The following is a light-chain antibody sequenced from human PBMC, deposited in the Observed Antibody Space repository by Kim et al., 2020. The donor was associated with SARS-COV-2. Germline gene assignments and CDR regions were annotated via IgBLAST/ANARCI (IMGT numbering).Light chain of an antibody. CDR2: GAS. J-gene: IGKJ2*01. CDR3: QQYNNWPYT. Sequence: SVSPGERAALSCGASKSVSSNLAWYQQKPGQAPRLLIYGASTRATGIPARFSGSGSGTEFTLTISSLQSEDFAVYYCQQYNNWPYTFGQGTKLEIK. V-gene: IGKV3-15*01. CDR1: KSVSSN.